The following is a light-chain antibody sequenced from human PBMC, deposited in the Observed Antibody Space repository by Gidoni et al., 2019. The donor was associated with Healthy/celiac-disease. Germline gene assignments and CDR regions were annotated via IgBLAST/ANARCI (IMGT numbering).Light chain of an antibody. CDR1: QSVSSY. CDR3: QQRSNWPPDIT. CDR2: DAS. Sequence: EIVLTQSPATLSLAPGERATLSCRARQSVSSYLAWYQQKPGQAPRLLIYDASNRATGLPARFSGGGSGTDFTLPISSLEPEDFAVYFCQQRSNWPPDITFGQGTRLEIK. J-gene: IGKJ5*01. V-gene: IGKV3-11*01.